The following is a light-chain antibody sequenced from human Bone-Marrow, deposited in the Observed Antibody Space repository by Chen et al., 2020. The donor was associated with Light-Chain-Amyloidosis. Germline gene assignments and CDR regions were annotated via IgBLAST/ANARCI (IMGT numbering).Light chain of an antibody. J-gene: IGLJ3*02. CDR3: QVWDRSSDRPM. Sequence: SYVLTQPSSVSVAPGQTATIACEGTNIGSTSVHCYQQTPVQAPLLDVNDESDRPSRIPERLSGSNTGNTATLTISRVEAGDEADYYCQVWDRSSDRPMFGGGTKLTVL. V-gene: IGLV3-21*02. CDR2: DES. CDR1: NIGSTS.